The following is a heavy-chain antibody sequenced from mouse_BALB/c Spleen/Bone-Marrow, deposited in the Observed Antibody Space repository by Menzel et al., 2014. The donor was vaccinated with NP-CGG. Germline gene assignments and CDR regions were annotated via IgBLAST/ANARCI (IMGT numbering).Heavy chain of an antibody. D-gene: IGHD2-3*01. CDR2: IIPSNGRT. J-gene: IGHJ1*01. V-gene: IGHV1S81*02. Sequence: QVQLQQSGAELVKPGASVKLSCEASGYTFTSYWMHWVKQRPGQGLEWIGEIIPSNGRTNYNEKFKSKATLTVDKSSNTAYMRLSSLTSEDSAVYYCARWLLQYFDVWGAGTTVTVSS. CDR3: ARWLLQYFDV. CDR1: GYTFTSYW.